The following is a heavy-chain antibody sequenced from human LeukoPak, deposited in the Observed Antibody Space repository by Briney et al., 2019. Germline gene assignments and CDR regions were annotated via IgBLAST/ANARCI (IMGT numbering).Heavy chain of an antibody. Sequence: PSETLSLTYAVYGGSLSGFYWSWIRQSPGKGLEWIGEVNDSGSTTYSASLKSRVTMSVDTSKNEISLKLTSVTAADTAVYYCARLVEVHKLEHYDYYMDVWGKGTTVTVSS. CDR1: GGSLSGFY. CDR2: VNDSGST. V-gene: IGHV4-34*01. J-gene: IGHJ6*03. D-gene: IGHD2-8*02. CDR3: ARLVEVHKLEHYDYYMDV.